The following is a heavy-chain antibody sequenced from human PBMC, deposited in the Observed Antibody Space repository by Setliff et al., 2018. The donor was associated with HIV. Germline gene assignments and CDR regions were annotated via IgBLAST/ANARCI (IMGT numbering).Heavy chain of an antibody. CDR1: GGTFSNYA. CDR3: AREGVSLWFGELPSSHYMDV. D-gene: IGHD3-10*01. Sequence: SVKVSCKAPGGTFSNYAITWVRQAPGQGLEWMGGIIPIFGTANYAQKFQGRVTITADESTSTAYMELNSLRSEDTAVYYCAREGVSLWFGELPSSHYMDVWGKGTTVTVSS. J-gene: IGHJ6*03. V-gene: IGHV1-69*13. CDR2: IIPIFGTA.